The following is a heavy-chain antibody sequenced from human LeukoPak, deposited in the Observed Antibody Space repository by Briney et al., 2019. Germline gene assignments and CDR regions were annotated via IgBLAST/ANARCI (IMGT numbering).Heavy chain of an antibody. V-gene: IGHV1-8*01. Sequence: ASVKVSCKASGYTFTSYDINWVRQATGQGLEWTGWMNPNSGNTGYAQKFQGRVTMTRNTSISTAYMELSSLRSEDTAVYYCARGRHTYYYDSSGYYGDYWGQGTLVTVSS. CDR1: GYTFTSYD. D-gene: IGHD3-22*01. CDR2: MNPNSGNT. CDR3: ARGRHTYYYDSSGYYGDY. J-gene: IGHJ4*02.